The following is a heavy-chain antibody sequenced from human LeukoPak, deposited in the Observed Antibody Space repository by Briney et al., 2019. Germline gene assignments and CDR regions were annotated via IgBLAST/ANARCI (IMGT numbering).Heavy chain of an antibody. CDR1: GFTFSSYY. J-gene: IGHJ4*02. CDR3: VNVPR. CDR2: ISGDGSNT. Sequence: PGGSLRLSCAASGFTFSSYYMHWVRQAPGKGLEWVARISGDGSNTIYADSVKGRFTFSRDNAEHTVYLQVDSLRAEDTAIYYYVNVPRWGQGTLVTVSS. V-gene: IGHV3-74*01.